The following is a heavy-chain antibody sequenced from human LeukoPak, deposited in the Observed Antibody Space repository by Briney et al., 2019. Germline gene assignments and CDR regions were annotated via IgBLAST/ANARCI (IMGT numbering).Heavy chain of an antibody. Sequence: GASVKVSCKTSGFTFTGYYFHWMRQAPGQGLEWMGSIDANSGGTEYAQKFQGRVTMTRDTSLSTAYMEVTSLTSDDTAVYYCARETARWYSSFTYFDYWGQGTLVTVSS. CDR2: IDANSGGT. CDR1: GFTFTGYY. V-gene: IGHV1-2*02. CDR3: ARETARWYSSFTYFDY. D-gene: IGHD6-13*01. J-gene: IGHJ4*02.